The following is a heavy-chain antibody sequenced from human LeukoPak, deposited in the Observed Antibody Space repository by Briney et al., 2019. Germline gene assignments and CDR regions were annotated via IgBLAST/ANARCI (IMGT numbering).Heavy chain of an antibody. CDR1: GFTFSSYA. V-gene: IGHV3-21*01. D-gene: IGHD3-22*01. Sequence: GGSLRLSCAASGFTFSSYAINWVRQAPGKGLEWVSCISSSGSYIYYADSVRGRFTISRDNAKNSLYLRMNSLRVEDTAVYYCARDYDRSGYSDSWGQGTLVTVSS. CDR3: ARDYDRSGYSDS. J-gene: IGHJ4*02. CDR2: ISSSGSYI.